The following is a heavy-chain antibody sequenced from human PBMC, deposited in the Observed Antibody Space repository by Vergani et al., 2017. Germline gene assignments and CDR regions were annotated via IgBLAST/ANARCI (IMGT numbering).Heavy chain of an antibody. Sequence: EVQLVESGGGLVKPGGSLRLSCAASGFTFGDYAMSWVRQAPGKGLEWVGFIRSKAYGGTTEYAASVKGSFTISRDDSKSIAYLQMNSLKTEDTAVYYCTRDFLGGSLPGRYYGMDVWGQGTTVTVSS. CDR2: IRSKAYGGTT. J-gene: IGHJ6*02. V-gene: IGHV3-49*04. CDR3: TRDFLGGSLPGRYYGMDV. CDR1: GFTFGDYA. D-gene: IGHD1-26*01.